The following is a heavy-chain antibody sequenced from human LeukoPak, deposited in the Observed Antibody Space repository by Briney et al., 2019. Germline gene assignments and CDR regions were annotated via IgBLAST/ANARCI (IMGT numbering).Heavy chain of an antibody. V-gene: IGHV3-23*01. D-gene: IGHD3-22*01. CDR3: AKDPPGGFNRGYRDDF. CDR2: ISDGGGGTT. Sequence: PGGSLRLSCAASGIPFTTYAMNWVRQAPGKGLEWVATISDGGGGTTYYADSVKGRFTISRDNSKSTLYLQMNDLRTDDTAVYFCAKDPPGGFNRGYRDDFWGQGTLVAVSA. J-gene: IGHJ4*02. CDR1: GIPFTTYA.